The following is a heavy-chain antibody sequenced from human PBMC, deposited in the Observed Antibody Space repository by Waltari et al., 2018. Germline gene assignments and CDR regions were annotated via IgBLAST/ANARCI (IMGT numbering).Heavy chain of an antibody. CDR2: IKQDGSEK. V-gene: IGHV3-7*01. D-gene: IGHD6-6*01. Sequence: VQLVESGGGLVQPGGSLRLSWAASGSTFSRDLISWVRQAPGKGLEWVANIKQDGSEKYYVDSVKGRFTISRDNAKNSLYLQMNSLRAEDTAVYYCARGGGSSLNWFDPWGQGTLVTVSS. J-gene: IGHJ5*02. CDR3: ARGGGSSLNWFDP. CDR1: GSTFSRDL.